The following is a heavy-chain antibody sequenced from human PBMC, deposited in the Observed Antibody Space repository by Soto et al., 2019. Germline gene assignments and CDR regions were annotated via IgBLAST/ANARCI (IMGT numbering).Heavy chain of an antibody. D-gene: IGHD2-2*01. Sequence: SETLSLTCTVSGGSISSSSYYWGWIRQPPGKGLEWIGSIYYSGSTYYNPSLKSRVTISVDTSKNQFSLKLSSVTAADTAVYYCASNRDTSCYVCWFDPWGQGTLVTVSS. CDR3: ASNRDTSCYVCWFDP. J-gene: IGHJ5*02. CDR1: GGSISSSSYY. V-gene: IGHV4-39*01. CDR2: IYYSGST.